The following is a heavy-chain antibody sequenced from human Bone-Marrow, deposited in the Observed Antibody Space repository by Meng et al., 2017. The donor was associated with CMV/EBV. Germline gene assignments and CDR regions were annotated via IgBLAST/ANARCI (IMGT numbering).Heavy chain of an antibody. CDR2: ISWNSGSI. J-gene: IGHJ3*02. CDR1: GFTFDDYA. V-gene: IGHV3-9*01. CDR3: AKDIARGSRITIFGVVIIYSAFDI. D-gene: IGHD3-3*01. Sequence: SLKISCAASGFTFDDYAMHWVRQAPGKGLEWVSGISWNSGSIGYADSVKGRFTISRDNAKNSLYLQMNSLRAEDTALYYCAKDIARGSRITIFGVVIIYSAFDIWGQGTMVTVSS.